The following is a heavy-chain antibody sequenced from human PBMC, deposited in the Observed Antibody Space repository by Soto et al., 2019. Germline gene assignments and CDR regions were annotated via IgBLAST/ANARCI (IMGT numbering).Heavy chain of an antibody. V-gene: IGHV3-21*01. Sequence: GGSLRLSCAASGFTFSSYSMNWVRQAPGKGLEWVSSISSSSSYIYYADSVRGRFTISRDNAKNSLYLQMNSLRAEDTAVYYCASSITIFGVAVDYWGQGTLVTVS. D-gene: IGHD3-3*01. CDR3: ASSITIFGVAVDY. CDR2: ISSSSSYI. CDR1: GFTFSSYS. J-gene: IGHJ4*02.